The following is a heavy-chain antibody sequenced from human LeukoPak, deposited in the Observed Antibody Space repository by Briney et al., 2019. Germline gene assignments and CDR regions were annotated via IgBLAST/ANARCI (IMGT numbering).Heavy chain of an antibody. CDR1: GFXFANYA. V-gene: IGHV3-23*01. J-gene: IGHJ4*02. CDR2: ICGSGGET. CDR3: AKVPHYGGNSPYFEL. Sequence: PGGSLRLSCGASGFXFANYAMSRVRQAPGKGLEWVSAICGSGGETHSTDSVRGRFTISRDNSKGTLNLQMSSLRAEDTALYYCAKVPHYGGNSPYFELWGQGTLVTVSS. D-gene: IGHD4-23*01.